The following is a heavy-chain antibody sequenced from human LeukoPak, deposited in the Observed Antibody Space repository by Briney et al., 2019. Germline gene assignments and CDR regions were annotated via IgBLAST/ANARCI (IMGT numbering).Heavy chain of an antibody. J-gene: IGHJ4*02. CDR3: ARDSQGRADPGY. Sequence: GGSLRLSCAASGFTFSSYAMHWVRQAPGKGLEWVAVISYDGSNKYYADSVKGRFTISRDNSKNTLYLQMNSLRAEDTAVYYCARDSQGRADPGYWGQGTLVTVSS. CDR1: GFTFSSYA. CDR2: ISYDGSNK. V-gene: IGHV3-30*04. D-gene: IGHD3-10*01.